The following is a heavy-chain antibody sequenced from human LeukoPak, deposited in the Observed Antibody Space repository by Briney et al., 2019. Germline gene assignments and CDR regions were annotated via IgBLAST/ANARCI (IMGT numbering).Heavy chain of an antibody. CDR3: TRSWIQLWTPDFDH. CDR2: INPNSGGT. D-gene: IGHD5-18*01. CDR1: GYTFSGHY. V-gene: IGHV1-2*06. Sequence: ASVKVSCKASGYTFSGHYLHWVRQAPGQGLEWMGRINPNSGGTKYAQKFQNRVTMTSDTSVSTAYMELNGLRSDDTAIYYCTRSWIQLWTPDFDHWGQGTLVTVSS. J-gene: IGHJ4*02.